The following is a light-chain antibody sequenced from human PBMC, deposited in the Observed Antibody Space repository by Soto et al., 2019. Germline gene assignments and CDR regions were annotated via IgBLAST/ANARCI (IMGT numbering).Light chain of an antibody. CDR2: ATS. V-gene: IGKV3-20*01. Sequence: IVLTQSPGTLSLSPGDRATLSCRASQSVGTIYLAWYQQKPGRAPRLLISATSTRATGIPDRFSGSASGTYFTLTIIRLEPEDFAVYYCQQYGTSPRTFGQGTRV. CDR3: QQYGTSPRT. J-gene: IGKJ1*01. CDR1: QSVGTIY.